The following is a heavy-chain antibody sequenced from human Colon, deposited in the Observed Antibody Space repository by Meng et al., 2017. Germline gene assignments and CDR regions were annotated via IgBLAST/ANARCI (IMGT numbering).Heavy chain of an antibody. J-gene: IGHJ4*02. CDR2: IESEAYGGTA. Sequence: GGSLRLSCAASGFTFSDAWMSWVRLAPGKGLEWVGRIESEAYGGTADYAAPVKGRFTISRDDSSNTLYLQMNSLKTEDTAVYFCNKRGDYPDYWGQGTLVTVSS. V-gene: IGHV3-15*04. CDR3: NKRGDYPDY. D-gene: IGHD4-17*01. CDR1: GFTFSDAW.